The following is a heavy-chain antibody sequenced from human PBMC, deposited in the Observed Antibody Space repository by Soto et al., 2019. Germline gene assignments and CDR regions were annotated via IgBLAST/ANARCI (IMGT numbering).Heavy chain of an antibody. CDR2: KYYRSKWYN. Sequence: QVPLQQSGPGLVKPSQTLSLTCAISGDSVSSNSAAWNWIRQSPSRGLEWLGRKYYRSKWYNDYAVSVKSRITINPDTSKNQFSLQLNSVTPEDTAVYYCARDLVEGSMVWGNDAFDIWGQGTMVTVSS. V-gene: IGHV6-1*01. J-gene: IGHJ3*02. CDR3: ARDLVEGSMVWGNDAFDI. CDR1: GDSVSSNSAA. D-gene: IGHD3-10*01.